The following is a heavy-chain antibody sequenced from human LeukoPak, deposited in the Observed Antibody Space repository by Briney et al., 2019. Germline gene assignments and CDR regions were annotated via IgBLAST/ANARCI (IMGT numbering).Heavy chain of an antibody. J-gene: IGHJ3*02. Sequence: PSETLSLTCTVSGGSISNYYWSWIRQPPEKGLEWIGFIYYGGSTNYNPSLKSRVTISVDTSKNQFSLKVRSVTPADTAVYYCAREGARWEPSFSAFDIWGQGTMVTVSS. V-gene: IGHV4-59*01. CDR1: GGSISNYY. D-gene: IGHD1-26*01. CDR2: IYYGGST. CDR3: AREGARWEPSFSAFDI.